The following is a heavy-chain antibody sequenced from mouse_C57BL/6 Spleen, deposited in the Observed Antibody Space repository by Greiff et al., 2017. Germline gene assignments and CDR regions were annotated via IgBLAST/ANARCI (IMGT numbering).Heavy chain of an antibody. Sequence: EVMLVESGGGLVKPGGSLKLSCAASGFTFSSYAMSWVRQTPEKRLEWVATISDGGSYTYYPDNVKGRFTISRDNAKNNLYLQMSHLKAEDTAMYYCAGDRDDGYYAFAYWGQGALVTVSA. V-gene: IGHV5-4*01. J-gene: IGHJ3*01. CDR3: AGDRDDGYYAFAY. CDR1: GFTFSSYA. CDR2: ISDGGSYT. D-gene: IGHD2-3*01.